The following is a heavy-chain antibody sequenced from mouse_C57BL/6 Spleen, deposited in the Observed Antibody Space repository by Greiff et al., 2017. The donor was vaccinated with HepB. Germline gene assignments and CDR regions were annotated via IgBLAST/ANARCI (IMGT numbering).Heavy chain of an antibody. V-gene: IGHV3-6*01. Sequence: DVKLQESGPGLVKPSQSLSLTCSVTGYSITSGYYWNWIRQFPGNKLEWMGYISYDGSNNYNPSLKNRISITRDTSKNQFFLKLNSVTTEDTATYYCARVGLTTRYFDVWGTGTTVTVSS. CDR2: ISYDGSN. J-gene: IGHJ1*03. D-gene: IGHD2-1*01. CDR1: GYSITSGYY. CDR3: ARVGLTTRYFDV.